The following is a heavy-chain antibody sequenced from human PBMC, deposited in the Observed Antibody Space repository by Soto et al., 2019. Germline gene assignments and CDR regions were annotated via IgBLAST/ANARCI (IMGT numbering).Heavy chain of an antibody. CDR2: IIPIFGTA. CDR3: ASKNDKSGSYYRAQYYYYGMDV. CDR1: GGTFSSYA. D-gene: IGHD1-26*01. Sequence: ASVKVSCKASGGTFSSYAISWVRQAPGQGLEWMGGIIPIFGTANYAQKFQGRVTITADESTSTAYMELSSLRSEDTAVYYCASKNDKSGSYYRAQYYYYGMDVWGQGTTVTVSS. J-gene: IGHJ6*02. V-gene: IGHV1-69*13.